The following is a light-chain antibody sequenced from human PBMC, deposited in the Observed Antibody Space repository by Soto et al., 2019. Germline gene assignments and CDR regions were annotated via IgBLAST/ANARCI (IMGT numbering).Light chain of an antibody. CDR2: LDSDGSH. CDR1: SGHSSYA. Sequence: QLVLTQSPSASASLGASVKLTCTLSSGHSSYAIAWHQQQPEKGPRYLMKLDSDGSHTKGDAIPDRFSGSSSGAERYLTISSLQSEDEADYYCQTWGTGIQLVFGGGSKLTVL. CDR3: QTWGTGIQLV. J-gene: IGLJ2*01. V-gene: IGLV4-69*01.